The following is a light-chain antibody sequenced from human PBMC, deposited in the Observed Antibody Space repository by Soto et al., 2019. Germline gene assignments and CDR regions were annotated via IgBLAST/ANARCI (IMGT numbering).Light chain of an antibody. CDR3: QQYSSYSWT. CDR1: QNISSS. CDR2: DVS. Sequence: PSTLSSSISHIVTITYRASQNISSSIAWYQQKPGKAAKLLIYDVSTMESGVPARFSGRGFGTEFTLTISSLQSDDFAVYYCQQYSSYSWTFGQGTKVDIK. J-gene: IGKJ1*01. V-gene: IGKV1-5*01.